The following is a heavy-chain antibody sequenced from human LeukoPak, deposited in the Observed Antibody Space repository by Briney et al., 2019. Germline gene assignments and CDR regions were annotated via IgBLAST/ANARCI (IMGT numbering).Heavy chain of an antibody. CDR3: ARAPFTYYYDSSGYFD. CDR2: LSSSSSYI. J-gene: IGHJ4*02. D-gene: IGHD3-22*01. V-gene: IGHV3-21*01. CDR1: GFTFSSYS. Sequence: GGSLRLSCAASGFTFSSYSMNWVRQAPGKGLEWVSSLSSSSSYIYYADSVKGRFTISRDNAKNSLYLQMNSLRAEDTAVYYCARAPFTYYYDSSGYFDWGQGTLVTVS.